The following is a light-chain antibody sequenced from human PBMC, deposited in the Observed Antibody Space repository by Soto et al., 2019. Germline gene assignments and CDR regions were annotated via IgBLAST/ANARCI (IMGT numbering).Light chain of an antibody. V-gene: IGKV3-15*01. CDR1: QSVSSN. Sequence: EIVMTQSPATLSVSPGERATLSCRASQSVSSNLAWYQQQPGQAPRLLIYGASTRATGIPATFSGSGSGTDFTLTISSLQSEDFAVYYCQQYDNWLTFGGGTKVEIK. CDR2: GAS. J-gene: IGKJ4*01. CDR3: QQYDNWLT.